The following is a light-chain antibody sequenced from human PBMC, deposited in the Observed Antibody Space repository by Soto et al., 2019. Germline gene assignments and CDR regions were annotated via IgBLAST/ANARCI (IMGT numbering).Light chain of an antibody. CDR3: TSHTASSTWV. Sequence: QSALTQPASVSGSPGQSITISCTGTSSDVGYDNYVSWFQQHPGKAPKLMIYEVSRRPSGVSNRFSGSKSANTASLTISGLQAEDEADDYCTSHTASSTWVFGGGTKVTVL. CDR2: EVS. J-gene: IGLJ3*02. V-gene: IGLV2-14*01. CDR1: SSDVGYDNY.